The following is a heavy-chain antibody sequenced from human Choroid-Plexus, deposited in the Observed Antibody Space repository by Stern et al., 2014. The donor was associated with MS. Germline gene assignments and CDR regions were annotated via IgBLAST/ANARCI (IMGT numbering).Heavy chain of an antibody. CDR1: GFTFGSWA. V-gene: IGHV3-30*18. D-gene: IGHD2/OR15-2a*01. Sequence: VQLVESGGGVVQPGRPLRLSCVASGFTFGSWAMHWVRQAPGKGLEWVAGVSYDGSNKYYADSVKGRLTISRDNSQNTLYMQMSSLRPEDTAVYYCAKDRHYLTYFFDHWGQGSLVTVSS. J-gene: IGHJ5*02. CDR2: VSYDGSNK. CDR3: AKDRHYLTYFFDH.